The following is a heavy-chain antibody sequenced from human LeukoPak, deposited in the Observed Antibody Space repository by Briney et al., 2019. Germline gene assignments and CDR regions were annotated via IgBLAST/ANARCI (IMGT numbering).Heavy chain of an antibody. Sequence: GGSLRLSCAASGFTFSSYGMHWVRQAPGKGLEWVSSISSSSSYIYYADSVKGRFTISRDNAKNSLYLQMNSLRAEDTAVYYCARDASSSWYADWFDPWGQGTLVTVSS. V-gene: IGHV3-21*01. J-gene: IGHJ5*02. CDR2: ISSSSSYI. CDR1: GFTFSSYG. CDR3: ARDASSSWYADWFDP. D-gene: IGHD6-13*01.